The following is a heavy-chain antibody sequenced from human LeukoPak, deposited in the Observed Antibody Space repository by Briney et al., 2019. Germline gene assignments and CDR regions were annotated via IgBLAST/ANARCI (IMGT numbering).Heavy chain of an antibody. Sequence: ASVKVSCKTSGYTFTGYYIHWVRQAPGQGLEWMGWINTNTGNPTYAQGFTGRFVFSLDTSVSTAYLQISSLKAEDTAVYYCARDFVSSWSFYWGQGTLVTVSS. CDR2: INTNTGNP. D-gene: IGHD6-13*01. J-gene: IGHJ4*02. V-gene: IGHV7-4-1*02. CDR3: ARDFVSSWSFY. CDR1: GYTFTGYY.